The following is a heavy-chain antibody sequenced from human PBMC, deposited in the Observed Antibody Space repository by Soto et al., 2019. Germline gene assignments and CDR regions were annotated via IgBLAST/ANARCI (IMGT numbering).Heavy chain of an antibody. D-gene: IGHD5-12*01. V-gene: IGHV4-34*01. Sequence: SETLSLTCAVYGGSFSGYYWSWIRQPQGKGLEWIGEINHSGSTNYNPSLKSRVTISVDTSKNQFSLKLSSVTAADTAVYYCARGLRGYIVATILTFDPWGQGTLVTVSS. J-gene: IGHJ5*02. CDR3: ARGLRGYIVATILTFDP. CDR2: INHSGST. CDR1: GGSFSGYY.